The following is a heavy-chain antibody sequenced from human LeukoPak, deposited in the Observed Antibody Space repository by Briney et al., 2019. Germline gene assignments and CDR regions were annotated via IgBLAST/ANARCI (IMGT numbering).Heavy chain of an antibody. D-gene: IGHD1-1*01. CDR2: INTDGSTT. CDR1: GFTFNTHW. CDR3: SRALFWKQIEY. Sequence: GGSLRLSCAASGFTFNTHWMHWVRQAPGKGLVWVSRINTDGSTTNYADSVKGRFTISRDNAKHTLYLQMNSLRVEDTAVYYCSRALFWKQIEYWGQGALVSVSS. V-gene: IGHV3-74*01. J-gene: IGHJ4*02.